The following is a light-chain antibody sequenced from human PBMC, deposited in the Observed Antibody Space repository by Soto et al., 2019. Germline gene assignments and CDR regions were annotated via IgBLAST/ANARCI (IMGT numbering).Light chain of an antibody. V-gene: IGLV2-8*01. CDR1: SSDLGSYNL. Sequence: QSALTQPASVSGSPGQSITLSCTGTSSDLGSYNLVSWYQQHPGKAPKVLIYEVSQRPSGVPDRFSGSKSGNTASLTVSGLQAEDEADYYCSSYAGSDNAVVFGGGTKLTVL. CDR3: SSYAGSDNAVV. CDR2: EVS. J-gene: IGLJ2*01.